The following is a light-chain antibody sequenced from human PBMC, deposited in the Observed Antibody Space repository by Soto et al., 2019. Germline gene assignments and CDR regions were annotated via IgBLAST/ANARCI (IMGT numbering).Light chain of an antibody. CDR2: DVS. CDR1: SSDVGGYEH. V-gene: IGLV2-14*01. Sequence: VLTQPASVSGSPGQSISISCTGTSSDVGGYEHVSWYQQHPGKAPRLIIHDVSSRPSGVSNRFSGSKSGNTASLTISGLQAADEADYFCSSYTSTMTNVFGSGTKVTVL. CDR3: SSYTSTMTNV. J-gene: IGLJ1*01.